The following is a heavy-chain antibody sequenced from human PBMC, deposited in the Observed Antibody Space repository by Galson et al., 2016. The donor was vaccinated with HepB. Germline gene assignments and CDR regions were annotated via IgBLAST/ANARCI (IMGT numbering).Heavy chain of an antibody. CDR2: INANSGAT. CDR3: ARGGDCRSNTCPYSNPAYGMNV. V-gene: IGHV1-2*07. D-gene: IGHD2-2*01. J-gene: IGHJ6*02. Sequence: SVKVSCKASGYTFTGYYMHWVRQAPGQGLEWMGWINANSGATNYPHKFQGRVTMTRDTSSSTAYMELSRLRSDDTAVYYCARGGDCRSNTCPYSNPAYGMNVWGQGTTVTVSS. CDR1: GYTFTGYY.